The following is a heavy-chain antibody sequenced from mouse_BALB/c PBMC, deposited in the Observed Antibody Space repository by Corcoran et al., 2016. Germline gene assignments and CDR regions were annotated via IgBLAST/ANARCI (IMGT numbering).Heavy chain of an antibody. Sequence: QIPLVQSGPELKKPGEPVKISPQAPAYTFRNYGRYWVKQAPGKGLKWMGWINTYTGEPTYADEFKGRFAVSLETSASTADLQSNNLKNEDMATYFWANDYDGPCFAYWGQGTLVTVSA. V-gene: IGHV9-1*02. CDR2: INTYTGEP. CDR1: AYTFRNYG. J-gene: IGHJ3*01. D-gene: IGHD2-4*01. CDR3: ANDYDGPCFAY.